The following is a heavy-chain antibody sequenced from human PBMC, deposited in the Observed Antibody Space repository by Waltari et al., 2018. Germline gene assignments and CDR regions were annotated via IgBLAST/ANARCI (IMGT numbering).Heavy chain of an antibody. CDR2: IYHSGST. J-gene: IGHJ2*01. Sequence: QVQLQESGPGLVKPSETLSLTCAVSGYSISSGYYWGWIRQPPGKGLEWIGSIYHSGSTYYNPSLKSRVTISVDTSKNQFSLKLSSVTAADTAVYYCARPEDPGYSSGWYFDLWGRGTLVTVSS. V-gene: IGHV4-38-2*01. D-gene: IGHD6-19*01. CDR1: GYSISSGYY. CDR3: ARPEDPGYSSGWYFDL.